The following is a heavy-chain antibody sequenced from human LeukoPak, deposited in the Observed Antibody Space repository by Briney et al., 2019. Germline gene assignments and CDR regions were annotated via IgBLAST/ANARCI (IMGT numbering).Heavy chain of an antibody. CDR1: GFTFSSYA. J-gene: IGHJ6*02. CDR2: VSSNGAKT. D-gene: IGHD3-16*01. Sequence: SGGSLRLSCAASGFTFSSYAITWVRQAPGKGLEWVSAVSSNGAKTYYADSVKGRFTISRDNYKNMVFLQMNSLRAEDTAVYFCARGGGLDVWGQGATVTVSS. V-gene: IGHV3-23*01. CDR3: ARGGGLDV.